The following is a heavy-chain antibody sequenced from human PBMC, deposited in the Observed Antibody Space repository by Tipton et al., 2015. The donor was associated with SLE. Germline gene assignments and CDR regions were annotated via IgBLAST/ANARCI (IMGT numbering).Heavy chain of an antibody. CDR3: ARVSGSYLYYYFYYFMDV. CDR1: GGSFSGYY. D-gene: IGHD1-26*01. CDR2: INHSGST. J-gene: IGHJ6*03. Sequence: TLSLTCAVYGGSFSGYYWSWIRQPPGKGLEWIGEINHSGSTNYNPSLKSRVTISVDTSKNQFSLKLSSVTAADTAVYFCARVSGSYLYYYFYYFMDVGGKGTTVPVSS. V-gene: IGHV4-34*01.